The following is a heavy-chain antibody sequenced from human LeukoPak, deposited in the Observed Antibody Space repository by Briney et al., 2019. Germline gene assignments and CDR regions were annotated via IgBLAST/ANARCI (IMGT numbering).Heavy chain of an antibody. V-gene: IGHV1-69*02. CDR3: TYCSSTSCYSYYGMDV. CDR2: IIPILGIA. Sequence: SVKVSCKASGGTFSSYTISWVRQAPGQGLEWMGRIIPILGIANYAQKFQGRVTITADKSTSTAYMELSSLRSEDTAVFYCTYCSSTSCYSYYGMDVWGQGTTVTVSS. J-gene: IGHJ6*02. CDR1: GGTFSSYT. D-gene: IGHD2-2*01.